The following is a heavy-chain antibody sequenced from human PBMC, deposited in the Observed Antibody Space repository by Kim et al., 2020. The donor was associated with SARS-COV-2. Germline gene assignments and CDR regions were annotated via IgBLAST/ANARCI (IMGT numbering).Heavy chain of an antibody. Sequence: GGSLRLSCAASGFTFSSYAMHWVRQAPGKGLEWVAVISYDGSNKYYADSVKGRFTISRDNSKNTLYLQMNSLRAEDTAVYYCARSDGMIVVVTLFDYWGQGTLVTVSS. CDR1: GFTFSSYA. V-gene: IGHV3-30*04. J-gene: IGHJ4*02. CDR3: ARSDGMIVVVTLFDY. CDR2: ISYDGSNK. D-gene: IGHD3-22*01.